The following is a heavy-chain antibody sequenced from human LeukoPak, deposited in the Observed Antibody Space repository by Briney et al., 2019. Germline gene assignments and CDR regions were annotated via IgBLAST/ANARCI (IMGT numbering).Heavy chain of an antibody. V-gene: IGHV4-59*08. CDR3: ARLKARDAFDI. Sequence: SETLSLTCTVSDGSFSSYSWNWIRQPPGRGLEWIGYIYYSGSTIYNPSLRSRVTISVDTSKNQFSLQLTSVTAADTAVYYCARLKARDAFDIWGQGTMVTVSS. CDR2: IYYSGST. J-gene: IGHJ3*02. CDR1: DGSFSSYS.